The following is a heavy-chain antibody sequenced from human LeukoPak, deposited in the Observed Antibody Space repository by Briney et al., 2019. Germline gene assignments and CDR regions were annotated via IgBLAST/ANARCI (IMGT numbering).Heavy chain of an antibody. CDR2: ISSSSSYI. Sequence: GGSLRLSCAASGFTFSSYNMNWVRQAPGKGLEWVSSISSSSSYIYYADSVKGRFTISRDNAKNSLYLQMNSLRAEDTAVYYCARGPSAYYSMPFDPWGQGTLVTVSS. CDR1: GFTFSSYN. D-gene: IGHD4-11*01. V-gene: IGHV3-21*01. J-gene: IGHJ5*02. CDR3: ARGPSAYYSMPFDP.